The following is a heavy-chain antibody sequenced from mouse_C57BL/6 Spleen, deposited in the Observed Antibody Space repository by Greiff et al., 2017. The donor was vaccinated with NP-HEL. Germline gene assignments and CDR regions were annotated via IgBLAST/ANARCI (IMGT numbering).Heavy chain of an antibody. CDR3: ARLGDYDEGFAY. D-gene: IGHD2-4*01. CDR2: IDPEDGDT. J-gene: IGHJ3*01. Sequence: VQLQQSGAELVRPGASVKLSCTASGFNIKDYYMHWVKQRPEQGLEWIGRIDPEDGDTEYAPKFQGKATMTADTSSNTAYMQLSSLTSEDSAVYFCARLGDYDEGFAYWGQGTLVTVSA. V-gene: IGHV14-1*01. CDR1: GFNIKDYY.